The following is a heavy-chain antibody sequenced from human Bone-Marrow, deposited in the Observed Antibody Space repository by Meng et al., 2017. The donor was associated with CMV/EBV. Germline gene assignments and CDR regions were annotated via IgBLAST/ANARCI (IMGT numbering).Heavy chain of an antibody. CDR2: MSSSSTYI. CDR3: AKDLIYCGGDCYWSSDKISITIFDY. D-gene: IGHD2-21*01. V-gene: IGHV3-21*01. J-gene: IGHJ4*02. Sequence: GGSLRLSCAASGFTFSAYSMNWVRQAPGKGLEWVSFMSSSSTYIYYADSVKGRFTISRDNAKNSLYLQMNSLRAEDTAVYYCAKDLIYCGGDCYWSSDKISITIFDYWGQGTLVTVSS. CDR1: GFTFSAYS.